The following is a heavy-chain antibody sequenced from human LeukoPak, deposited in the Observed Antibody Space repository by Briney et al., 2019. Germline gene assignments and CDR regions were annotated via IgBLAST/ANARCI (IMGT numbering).Heavy chain of an antibody. D-gene: IGHD3-22*01. V-gene: IGHV1-18*01. Sequence: GASVKVSCKASGYTFTSYGISWVRQAPGKGLEWMGWISAYNGNTNFAQKLQGRVTITTDTSTSTAYMELRSLRSDDTAVYYCATATKGDYYESSGYYPGEAFDIWGQGTMVTVSS. CDR2: ISAYNGNT. J-gene: IGHJ3*02. CDR3: ATATKGDYYESSGYYPGEAFDI. CDR1: GYTFTSYG.